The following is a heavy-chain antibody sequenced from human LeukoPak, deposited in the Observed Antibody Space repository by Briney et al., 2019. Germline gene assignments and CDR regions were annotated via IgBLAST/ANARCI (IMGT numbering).Heavy chain of an antibody. CDR1: GFTFSSYW. CDR3: ARGSRVVTAIRGSWFDP. CDR2: ISSSSSYI. Sequence: GGSLRLSCAASGFTFSSYWMHWVRQAPGKGLEWISSISSSSSYIYYADSVKGRFTISRDNAKNSLYLQMNSLRAEDTAVYYCARGSRVVTAIRGSWFDPWGQGTLVTVSS. J-gene: IGHJ5*02. V-gene: IGHV3-21*01. D-gene: IGHD2-21*02.